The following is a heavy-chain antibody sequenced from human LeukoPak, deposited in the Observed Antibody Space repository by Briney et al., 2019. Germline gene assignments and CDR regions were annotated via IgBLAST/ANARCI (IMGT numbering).Heavy chain of an antibody. CDR2: IKQDGSEK. CDR3: AREYYDFWSGYMDV. J-gene: IGHJ6*03. CDR1: GFTFSDYW. V-gene: IGHV3-7*01. Sequence: GGSLRLSCAVSGFTFSDYWMSWVRQAPGKGLEWVANIKQDGSEKYYVDSVKGRFTISRDNAKNSLYLQMNSLRAEDTAVYYCAREYYDFWSGYMDVWGKGTTVTVSS. D-gene: IGHD3-3*01.